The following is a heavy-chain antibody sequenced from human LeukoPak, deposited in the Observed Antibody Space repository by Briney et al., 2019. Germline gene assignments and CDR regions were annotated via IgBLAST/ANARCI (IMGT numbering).Heavy chain of an antibody. Sequence: GGSLRLSCAASGFTFSSYSMNWVRQAPGKGLEWVSYISSSSSTIYYADSVKGRFTISRDNAKNSLYLQMNSLRAEDTAVYYCARGVRRYFDWLWGVFDYWGQGTLVTVSS. J-gene: IGHJ4*02. CDR3: ARGVRRYFDWLWGVFDY. CDR2: ISSSSSTI. D-gene: IGHD3-9*01. V-gene: IGHV3-48*04. CDR1: GFTFSSYS.